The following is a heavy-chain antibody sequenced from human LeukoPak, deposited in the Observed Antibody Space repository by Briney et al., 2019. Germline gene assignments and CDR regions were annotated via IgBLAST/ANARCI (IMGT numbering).Heavy chain of an antibody. D-gene: IGHD2-15*01. CDR3: ARVGTKTYIVVVVAATRGTTGGWFDP. J-gene: IGHJ5*02. V-gene: IGHV4-61*02. CDR2: IYTSGST. Sequence: SETLSLTCTVSGGSISSGSYYWSWIRQPAGKGLEWIGRIYTSGSTNYNPSLKSRVTISVDTSKNQFSLKLSSVTAADTAVYYCARVGTKTYIVVVVAATRGTTGGWFDPWGQGTLVTVSS. CDR1: GGSISSGSYY.